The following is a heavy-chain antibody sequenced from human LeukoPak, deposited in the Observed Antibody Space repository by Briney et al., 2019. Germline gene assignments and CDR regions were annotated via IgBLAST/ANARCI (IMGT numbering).Heavy chain of an antibody. CDR2: INPNSGGT. CDR1: GYTFTVYY. D-gene: IGHD1-26*01. J-gene: IGHJ4*02. CDR3: ARECSGTYCLED. V-gene: IGHV1-2*02. Sequence: ASVKVSCKGSGYTFTVYYMHWLRQAPAQGLEWMGWINPNSGGTKYAQNFEGRVTMTRDTTITTAYMELSSLRSDDTAIYYCARECSGTYCLEDWGQGTLVTVSS.